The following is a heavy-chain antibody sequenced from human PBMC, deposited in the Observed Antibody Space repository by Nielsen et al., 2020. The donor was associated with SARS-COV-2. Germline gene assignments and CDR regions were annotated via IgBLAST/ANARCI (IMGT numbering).Heavy chain of an antibody. V-gene: IGHV1-3*01. CDR3: ARVYKRDTAMVTGAFDI. CDR2: INAGNGNT. CDR1: GYTFTSYA. D-gene: IGHD5-18*01. J-gene: IGHJ3*02. Sequence: ASVKVSCKASGYTFTSYAIHWVRQAPGQRLEWMGWINAGNGNTKYSQKFQGRITITRDTSASTVYMELSSLRSEDTAVYYCARVYKRDTAMVTGAFDIWGQGTMVTVSS.